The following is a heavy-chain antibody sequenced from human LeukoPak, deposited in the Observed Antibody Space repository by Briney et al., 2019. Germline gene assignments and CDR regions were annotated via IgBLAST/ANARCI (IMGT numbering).Heavy chain of an antibody. CDR3: ARIGYCSSTSCYQVSYFDY. CDR1: GGSISSYY. Sequence: SETLSLTCTVSGGSISSYYWSWIRQPPGKGLEWIGYIYYSGSTNYNPSLTSRVTISVATSKNQFYLKLSSVTAADTAVYYCARIGYCSSTSCYQVSYFDYWGQGTLVTVSS. CDR2: IYYSGST. V-gene: IGHV4-59*01. D-gene: IGHD2-2*03. J-gene: IGHJ4*02.